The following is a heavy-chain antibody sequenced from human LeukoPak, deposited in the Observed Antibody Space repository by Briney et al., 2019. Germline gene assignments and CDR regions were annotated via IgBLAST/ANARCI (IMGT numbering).Heavy chain of an antibody. V-gene: IGHV4-4*07. Sequence: KPSETLSLTCTVSGGSISSYYWSWIRQPAGKGLEWIGRIYTSGSTNYNPSLKSRVTMSVDTSKNQFSLKLSSVTAADTAVYYCARATYYYDSSGYSNDAFDIWGRGTMVTVSS. D-gene: IGHD3-22*01. CDR2: IYTSGST. CDR1: GGSISSYY. J-gene: IGHJ3*02. CDR3: ARATYYYDSSGYSNDAFDI.